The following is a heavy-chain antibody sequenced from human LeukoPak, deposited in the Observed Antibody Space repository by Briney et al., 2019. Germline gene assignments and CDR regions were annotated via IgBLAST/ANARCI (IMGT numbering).Heavy chain of an antibody. CDR2: IYYSGTT. CDR1: SGSISSYY. Sequence: KASETLSLTCTVSSGSISSYYWNWIRQPPGKGLEWIGYIYYSGTTDYNPSLKSRVTISVDTSKTQFSLKVSSVTAADTAVYYCARGLGSSPDLFDYWGQGTLVTVSS. J-gene: IGHJ4*02. D-gene: IGHD6-13*01. V-gene: IGHV4-59*01. CDR3: ARGLGSSPDLFDY.